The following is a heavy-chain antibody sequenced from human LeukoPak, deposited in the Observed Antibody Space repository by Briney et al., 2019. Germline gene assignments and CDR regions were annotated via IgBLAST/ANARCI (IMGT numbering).Heavy chain of an antibody. D-gene: IGHD1-26*01. J-gene: IGHJ4*02. CDR2: MSTYSIHA. CDR3: ARSYSGTYPDY. Sequence: GASVKVSCKASGYTFTTYGINWVRQAPGQGLEWVGWMSTYSIHANYAQEVQGRVTMTSDTSTSTAYMVLRNLRSDDTAVYYCARSYSGTYPDYWGQGTLVTVSS. CDR1: GYTFTTYG. V-gene: IGHV1-18*01.